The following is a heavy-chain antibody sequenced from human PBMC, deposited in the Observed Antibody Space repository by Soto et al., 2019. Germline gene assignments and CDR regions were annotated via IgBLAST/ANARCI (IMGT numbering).Heavy chain of an antibody. J-gene: IGHJ6*02. CDR1: GFTFSSYS. Sequence: PGGSLRLSCAASGFTFSSYSMNWVRQAPGKGLEWVSSISSSSSYIYYADSVKGRFTISRDNAKNSLYLQMNSLRAEDTAVHYCARSYSSGSYYYGMDVWGQGTTVTVSS. V-gene: IGHV3-21*01. D-gene: IGHD6-25*01. CDR2: ISSSSSYI. CDR3: ARSYSSGSYYYGMDV.